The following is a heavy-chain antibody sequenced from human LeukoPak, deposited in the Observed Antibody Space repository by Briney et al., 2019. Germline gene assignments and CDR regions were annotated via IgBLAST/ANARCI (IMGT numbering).Heavy chain of an antibody. CDR1: GFTFSSYG. Sequence: PGGSLRLSCAASGFTFSSYGIHWVRQAPGKGLEWVAVISYDGGNKYFADSVKGRFTISRDNSKNTLYLQMNSLRAEDTAMYYCARDRLTNDAFDIWGQGTMVTVSS. J-gene: IGHJ3*02. D-gene: IGHD2-8*01. V-gene: IGHV3-30*03. CDR3: ARDRLTNDAFDI. CDR2: ISYDGGNK.